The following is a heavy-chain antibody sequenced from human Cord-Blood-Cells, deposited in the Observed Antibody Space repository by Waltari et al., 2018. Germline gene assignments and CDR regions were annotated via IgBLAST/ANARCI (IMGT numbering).Heavy chain of an antibody. D-gene: IGHD2-8*01. V-gene: IGHV1-18*01. Sequence: QVQLVQSGAEVKKPGASVKVSCKASGYTFTSYGISWVRQAPGQGLEWMGWISAYNGNTNDAQKLQGSVTMTTETSTSTAYMELRSLRSDDTAVYYCARAPPYCTNGVCYDAFDIWGQGTMVTVSS. J-gene: IGHJ3*02. CDR3: ARAPPYCTNGVCYDAFDI. CDR2: ISAYNGNT. CDR1: GYTFTSYG.